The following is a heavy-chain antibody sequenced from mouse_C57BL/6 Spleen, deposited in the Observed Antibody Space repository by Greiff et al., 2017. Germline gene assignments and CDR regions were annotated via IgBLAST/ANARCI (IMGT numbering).Heavy chain of an antibody. CDR1: GYTFTSYW. Sequence: VQLQQPGAELVKPGASVKLSCKASGYTFTSYWMQWVKQRPGQGLEWIGEIDPSDSYTNYNQKFKGKATLTVDTSSSTAYLQRSSLTSEDSAVYYCARRDYDAMDYWGQGTSVTVSS. J-gene: IGHJ4*01. V-gene: IGHV1-50*01. CDR3: ARRDYDAMDY. CDR2: IDPSDSYT.